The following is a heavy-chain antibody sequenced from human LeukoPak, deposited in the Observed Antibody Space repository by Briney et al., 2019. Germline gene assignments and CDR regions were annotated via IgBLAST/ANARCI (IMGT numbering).Heavy chain of an antibody. CDR1: GFTFSSYA. CDR2: ISGSGGST. CDR3: AKFPHDNDDYFDY. Sequence: GGSLRLSCAASGFTFSSYAMSWVRQAPGKGLEWVPAISGSGGSTYYADSVKGRFTISRDNSKNTLYLQMNSLRAEDTAVYYCAKFPHDNDDYFDYWGQGTLVTVSS. V-gene: IGHV3-23*01. D-gene: IGHD3-9*01. J-gene: IGHJ4*02.